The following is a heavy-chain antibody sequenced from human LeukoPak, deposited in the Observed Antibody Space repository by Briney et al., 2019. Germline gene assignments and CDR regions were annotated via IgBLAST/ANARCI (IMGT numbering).Heavy chain of an antibody. CDR1: GFTFSSYA. CDR3: TRVGYIDEGIDY. D-gene: IGHD5-24*01. J-gene: IGHJ4*02. CDR2: ISDRGGST. Sequence: GGSLRLSCAASGFTFSSYAKNWVRQAPGKGLEWVSSISDRGGSTYYADSVKGRFTISRDNSKNTLYLQMNSLRVGDTAVYYCTRVGYIDEGIDYWGQGTLVTVSS. V-gene: IGHV3-23*01.